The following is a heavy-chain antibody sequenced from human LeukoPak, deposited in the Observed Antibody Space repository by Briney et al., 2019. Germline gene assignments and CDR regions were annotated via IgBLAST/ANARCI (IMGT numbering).Heavy chain of an antibody. Sequence: ASVKVSCKASGYTFTGYYMHWVRQAPGQGLEWMGWINPNSGGTNYAQKFQGRVTMTRDTSISTAYMELSRLRSDDTAVYYCASSGFGYSKFFVQGAFDIWGQGTMVTVSS. V-gene: IGHV1-2*02. CDR2: INPNSGGT. D-gene: IGHD6-13*01. CDR3: ASSGFGYSKFFVQGAFDI. J-gene: IGHJ3*02. CDR1: GYTFTGYY.